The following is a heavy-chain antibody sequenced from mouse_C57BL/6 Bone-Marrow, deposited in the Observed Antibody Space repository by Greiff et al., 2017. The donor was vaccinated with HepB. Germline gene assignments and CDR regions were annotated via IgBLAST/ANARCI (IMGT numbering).Heavy chain of an antibody. CDR2: IRNKANNHAT. CDR1: GFTFSDAW. D-gene: IGHD4-1*01. V-gene: IGHV6-6*01. CDR3: TLLTGTGAVDY. Sequence: EVKLQESGGGLVQPGGSMKLSCAASGFTFSDAWMDWVRQSPEKGLEWVAEIRNKANNHATYYAESVKGRFTISRDDSKSSVYLQMNSLRAEDTGIYYCTLLTGTGAVDYWGQGTTLTVSS. J-gene: IGHJ2*01.